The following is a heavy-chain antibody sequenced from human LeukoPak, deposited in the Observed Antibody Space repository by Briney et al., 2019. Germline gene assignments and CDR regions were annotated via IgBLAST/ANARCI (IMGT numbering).Heavy chain of an antibody. V-gene: IGHV4-61*08. CDR2: FSCSGST. CDR1: GGSISSGGYS. Sequence: IPSETLSLTCAVSGGSISSGGYSWSWIRQPPGKGPEWIGYFSCSGSTNYNPSLKSRVTISVDTSKNQFSLNLSSVTAADTAVYYCARGPLDSGYTYFDYWGQGTLVSVAS. J-gene: IGHJ4*02. CDR3: ARGPLDSGYTYFDY. D-gene: IGHD5-12*01.